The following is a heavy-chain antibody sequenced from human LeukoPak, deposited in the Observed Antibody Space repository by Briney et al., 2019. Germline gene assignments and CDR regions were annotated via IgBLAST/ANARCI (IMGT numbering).Heavy chain of an antibody. V-gene: IGHV3-48*01. J-gene: IGHJ4*02. CDR3: ARDLGSSSDY. CDR1: GFTFTIFG. Sequence: GGSLRLSCAASGFTFTIFGLNWVRQAPGKGLEWVSYISSSSSTIYYADSVKGRFTISRDNAKNSLYLQMNSLRAEDTAVYYCARDLGSSSDYWGQGTLVTVSS. CDR2: ISSSSSTI. D-gene: IGHD6-6*01.